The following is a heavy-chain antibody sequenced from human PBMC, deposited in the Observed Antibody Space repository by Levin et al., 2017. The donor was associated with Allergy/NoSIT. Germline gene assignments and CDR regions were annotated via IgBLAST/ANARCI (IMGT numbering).Heavy chain of an antibody. V-gene: IGHV3-21*01. CDR3: ARDSATVTTPLFDY. D-gene: IGHD4-17*01. CDR1: GFTFSSYS. Sequence: KAGGSLRLSCAASGFTFSSYSMNWVRQAPGKGLEWVSSISSSSSYIYYADSVKGRFTISRDNAKNSLYLQMNSLRAEDTAVYYCARDSATVTTPLFDYWGQGTLVTVSS. CDR2: ISSSSSYI. J-gene: IGHJ4*02.